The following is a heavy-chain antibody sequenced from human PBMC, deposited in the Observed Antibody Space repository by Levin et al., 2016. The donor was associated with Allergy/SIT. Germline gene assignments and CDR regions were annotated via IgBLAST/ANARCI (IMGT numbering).Heavy chain of an antibody. D-gene: IGHD3/OR15-3a*01. J-gene: IGHJ5*02. Sequence: WVRQAPGQGLEWMGWMNPHSGHTDYAQKFQGRVTMTRNTSISTAYMELSSLRSEDTAVYFCARGGLITENWFDPWGQGTPVTVSS. CDR3: ARGGLITENWFDP. CDR2: MNPHSGHT. V-gene: IGHV1-8*01.